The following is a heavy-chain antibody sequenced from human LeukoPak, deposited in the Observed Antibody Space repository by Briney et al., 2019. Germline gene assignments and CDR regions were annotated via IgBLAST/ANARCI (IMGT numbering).Heavy chain of an antibody. J-gene: IGHJ6*02. CDR2: IYYSGST. CDR3: ARDQGYYYGMDV. Sequence: PSETLSLTCTVSGGSISSYYWSWIRQPPGKGLEWIGYIYYSGSTNYNPSLKSRVTMSVDTSKNQFSLKLSSVTAADTAVYYCARDQGYYYGMDVWGQGTTVTVSS. V-gene: IGHV4-59*01. CDR1: GGSISSYY.